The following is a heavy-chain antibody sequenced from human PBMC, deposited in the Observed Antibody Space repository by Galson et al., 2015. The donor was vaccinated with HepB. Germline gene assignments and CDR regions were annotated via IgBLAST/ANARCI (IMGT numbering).Heavy chain of an antibody. Sequence: SVKVSCKASGYTFTTYAMHWVRQAPGQRLEWMGWINAGNGNTKYSQKFQGRVTITRDTSASTAYMELSSLRSEDTAVYYCARTGYSSGWFPSWGQGTLVTVSS. CDR3: ARTGYSSGWFPS. J-gene: IGHJ5*01. CDR1: GYTFTTYA. CDR2: INAGNGNT. D-gene: IGHD6-19*01. V-gene: IGHV1-3*01.